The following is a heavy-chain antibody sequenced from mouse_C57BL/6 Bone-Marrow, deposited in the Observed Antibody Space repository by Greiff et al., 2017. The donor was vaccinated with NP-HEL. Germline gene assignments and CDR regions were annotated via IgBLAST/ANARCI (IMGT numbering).Heavy chain of an antibody. CDR2: FYPGSGSI. CDR1: GYTFTEYT. D-gene: IGHD2-1*01. J-gene: IGHJ1*03. Sequence: QVQLQQSGAELVKPGASVKLSCKASGYTFTEYTIHWVKQRSGQGLEWIGWFYPGSGSIKYNEKFKDKASLTADKSSSTVYMELSRLTSEDSAVYFCARHEGYGNYGYWYFDVWGTGTTVTVSS. CDR3: ARHEGYGNYGYWYFDV. V-gene: IGHV1-62-2*01.